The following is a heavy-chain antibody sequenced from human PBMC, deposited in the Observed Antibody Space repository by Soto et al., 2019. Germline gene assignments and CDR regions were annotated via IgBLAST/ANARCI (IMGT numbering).Heavy chain of an antibody. V-gene: IGHV1-3*01. CDR2: INAGNGDT. D-gene: IGHD1-7*01. Sequence: VKVSCKASGYTFTRYDINWVRQAPGQRLEWMGWINAGNGDTRYSQRFQGRVTITRDTSASTAYMELSSLRSEDTAVFYCARFSAANYFDPWGQGTLVTVSS. CDR1: GYTFTRYD. CDR3: ARFSAANYFDP. J-gene: IGHJ5*02.